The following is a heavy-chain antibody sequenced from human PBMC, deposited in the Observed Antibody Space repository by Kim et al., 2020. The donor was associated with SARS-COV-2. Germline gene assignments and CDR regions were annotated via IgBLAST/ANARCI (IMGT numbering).Heavy chain of an antibody. D-gene: IGHD6-19*01. CDR3: GGYSSGWYDY. Sequence: GGSLRLSCAASGFTFSTYAMSWVRQTPGRGLEWVAAIGNSGASTYYADSVKGRFTISRDNSKNTVYLQMNSLRAEDMAVYYCGGYSSGWYDYWGQGTLVTVSS. CDR2: IGNSGAST. V-gene: IGHV3-23*01. J-gene: IGHJ4*02. CDR1: GFTFSTYA.